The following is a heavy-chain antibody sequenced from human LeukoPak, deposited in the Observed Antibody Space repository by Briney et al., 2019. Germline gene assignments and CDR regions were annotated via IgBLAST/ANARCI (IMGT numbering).Heavy chain of an antibody. V-gene: IGHV3-33*01. J-gene: IGHJ4*02. CDR1: GFIFSDYG. Sequence: GGSLRLSCAVSGFIFSDYGFHWVRQAPGKGLEWVAVTRFDGSIKQYADSVKGRFTISRDDSKNTLYLQMNFLKSEDTAVYYCARWVGTRQYYFDYWGQGTLVTVSS. D-gene: IGHD1-1*01. CDR2: TRFDGSIK. CDR3: ARWVGTRQYYFDY.